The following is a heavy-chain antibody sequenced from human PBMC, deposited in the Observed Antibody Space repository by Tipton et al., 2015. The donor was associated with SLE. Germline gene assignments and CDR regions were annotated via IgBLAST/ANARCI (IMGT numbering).Heavy chain of an antibody. CDR2: IGWNSAYI. V-gene: IGHV3-9*01. D-gene: IGHD7-27*01. CDR1: GFTFDVYA. CDR3: VRVGTPDYYMDV. Sequence: RSLRLSCAASGFTFDVYAMHWVRQAPGKGLEWVSGIGWNSAYIGYADSVEGRFTISRENAKNSLYLQMNSLRPDDTALYYCVRVGTPDYYMDVWGKGTRVTVSS. J-gene: IGHJ6*03.